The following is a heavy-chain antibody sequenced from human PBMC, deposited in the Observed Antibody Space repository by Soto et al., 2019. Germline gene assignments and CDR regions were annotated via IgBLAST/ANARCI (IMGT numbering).Heavy chain of an antibody. V-gene: IGHV2-26*01. CDR3: ARTPYAPYSRGWHDY. D-gene: IGHD6-19*01. J-gene: IGHJ4*02. CDR1: GFSLSNARMG. Sequence: SGPTLVNPTETLTLTCTVSGFSLSNARMGVSWIRQPPGKALEWLAHIFSNDEKSYSTSLKSRLTISKDTSKSQVVLTMTNMDPVNTATYYCARTPYAPYSRGWHDYWGQGTLVTVSS. CDR2: IFSNDEK.